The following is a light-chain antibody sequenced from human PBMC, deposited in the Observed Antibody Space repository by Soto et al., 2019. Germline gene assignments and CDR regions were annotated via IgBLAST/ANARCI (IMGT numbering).Light chain of an antibody. CDR3: SSYTRSTIYV. V-gene: IGLV2-14*03. Sequence: QSALTQPASVSGSPGQSITISCTGTSSDVGGYNHVSWYQHYPGKAPQLIIYDVTNRPSGVSNRFSGSKSGNTASLTISGLQGEEEDDYFCSSYTRSTIYVSGTSTKVNVL. CDR2: DVT. CDR1: SSDVGGYNH. J-gene: IGLJ1*01.